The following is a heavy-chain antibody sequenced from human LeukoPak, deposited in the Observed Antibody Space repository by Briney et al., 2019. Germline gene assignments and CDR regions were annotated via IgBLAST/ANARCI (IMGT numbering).Heavy chain of an antibody. CDR3: AKHKGGRIERCCFDY. Sequence: GGSLRLSCAASGFTFSALAMSWVRQAPGKGLEWVSSISGSGGGTYFADSVKGRFTISRDNSKNTLYLQMNIVRAEDTAVYYCAKHKGGRIERCCFDYWGQGTLVTVSS. CDR2: ISGSGGGT. D-gene: IGHD1-26*01. J-gene: IGHJ4*02. V-gene: IGHV3-23*01. CDR1: GFTFSALA.